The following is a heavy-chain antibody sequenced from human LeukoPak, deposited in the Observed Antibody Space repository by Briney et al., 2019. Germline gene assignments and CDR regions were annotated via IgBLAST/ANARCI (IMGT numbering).Heavy chain of an antibody. Sequence: SETLSLTRAVYGGSFSGYNWSWIRQPPGKGLDGIGEINHSGSTNYNPSLKSRVTISVDTSKNQFSLKLSSVTTADTAVYYCARGSRYFGSSWFDPWGQGTLVTVSS. J-gene: IGHJ5*02. CDR3: ARGSRYFGSSWFDP. CDR2: INHSGST. D-gene: IGHD3-9*01. CDR1: GGSFSGYN. V-gene: IGHV4-34*01.